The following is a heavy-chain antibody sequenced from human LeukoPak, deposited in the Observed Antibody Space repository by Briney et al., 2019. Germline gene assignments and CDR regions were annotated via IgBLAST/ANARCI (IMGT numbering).Heavy chain of an antibody. Sequence: PGGSLRLSCAASGFTFSSYDMHWVRQATGKGLEWVSAIGTAGDTYYPGSVKGRFTISRENAKNSLYLQMNSLRAGDTAVYYCARGIGGSYPGDYWGQGTLVTVFS. CDR1: GFTFSSYD. CDR3: ARGIGGSYPGDY. J-gene: IGHJ4*02. D-gene: IGHD1-26*01. V-gene: IGHV3-13*01. CDR2: IGTAGDT.